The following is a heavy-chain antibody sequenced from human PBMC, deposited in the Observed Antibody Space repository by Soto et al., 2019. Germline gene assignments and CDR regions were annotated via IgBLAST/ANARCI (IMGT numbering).Heavy chain of an antibody. V-gene: IGHV1-69*13. CDR3: ARAGGIAAAGTSGWFDP. CDR2: IIPIFGTA. Sequence: ASVKVSCKASGGTFSSYAISWVRQAPGQGLEWMGGIIPIFGTANYAQKFQGRVTITADESTSTAYMELSSLRSEDTAVYYCARAGGIAAAGTSGWFDPWGQGTLVTVSS. J-gene: IGHJ5*02. D-gene: IGHD6-13*01. CDR1: GGTFSSYA.